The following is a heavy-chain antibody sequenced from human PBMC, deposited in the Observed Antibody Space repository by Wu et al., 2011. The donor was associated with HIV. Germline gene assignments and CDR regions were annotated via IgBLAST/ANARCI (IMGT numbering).Heavy chain of an antibody. CDR3: ATTGIDY. V-gene: IGHV1-2*02. Sequence: QVQLLQSGAEVRKPGASVRVSCKASGYTFSDYFIHWVRQAPGQGLEWVGWINPKNGGTRYVQKFQSRVILTSDTSASTAYMELSRLTSDDTAIYYCATTGIDYWGQGTLVTVSS. D-gene: IGHD1-1*01. J-gene: IGHJ4*02. CDR2: INPKNGGT. CDR1: GYTFSDYF.